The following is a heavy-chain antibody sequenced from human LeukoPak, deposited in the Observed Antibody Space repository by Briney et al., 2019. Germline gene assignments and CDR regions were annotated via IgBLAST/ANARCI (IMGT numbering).Heavy chain of an antibody. V-gene: IGHV3-9*01. Sequence: GGSLRLSCAASGFTFDDYAMHWVRQAPGKGLEWVSSITWNSGSIGYADSVKGRFPISRDNAKNSLYLQMNSLRAEDTALYYCAKVKAVGSSGIYFDYWGQGTLVTVSS. J-gene: IGHJ4*02. CDR1: GFTFDDYA. D-gene: IGHD6-19*01. CDR2: ITWNSGSI. CDR3: AKVKAVGSSGIYFDY.